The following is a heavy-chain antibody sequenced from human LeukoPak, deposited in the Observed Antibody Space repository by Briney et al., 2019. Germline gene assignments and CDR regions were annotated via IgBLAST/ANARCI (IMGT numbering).Heavy chain of an antibody. CDR3: ARDGHGTNLDEFDS. CDR2: IDRDGRTT. V-gene: IGHV3-74*01. J-gene: IGHJ4*02. D-gene: IGHD1-1*01. CDR1: GFSFSSHW. Sequence: GGSLRLSCAASGFSFSSHWMHWLRQAPGKGLVWVSRIDRDGRTTNYADSAKGRITISRDNAKNTLYLQMNSLRVDDTAVYFCARDGHGTNLDEFDSWGQGTLVTVSS.